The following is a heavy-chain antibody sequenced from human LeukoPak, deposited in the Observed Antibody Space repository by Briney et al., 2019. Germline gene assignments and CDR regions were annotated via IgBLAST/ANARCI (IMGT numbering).Heavy chain of an antibody. CDR1: GFTFSSYA. J-gene: IGHJ4*02. Sequence: GGSLRLSCAASGFTFSSYAMSWVRQAPGKGLEWVSAISGSGGSTYYADSVKGRFTISRDNSKNTLYLQMNSLRAEGTAVYYCARVVGARGGFDYWGQGTLVTVSS. D-gene: IGHD1-26*01. CDR2: ISGSGGST. V-gene: IGHV3-23*01. CDR3: ARVVGARGGFDY.